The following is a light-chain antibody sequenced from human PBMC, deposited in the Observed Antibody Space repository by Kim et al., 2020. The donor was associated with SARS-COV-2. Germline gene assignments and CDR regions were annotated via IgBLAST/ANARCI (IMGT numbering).Light chain of an antibody. Sequence: QMTQSPSSLSASVGDRVTITCRASQGISSYLAWFQQRPGKAPKSLIYAASNLESGVPSKFSGSGSGTEFTLAISSLQPEDFATYYCLQYNSYPWAFGQGTKVDIK. CDR2: AAS. J-gene: IGKJ1*01. CDR3: LQYNSYPWA. CDR1: QGISSY. V-gene: IGKV1-16*02.